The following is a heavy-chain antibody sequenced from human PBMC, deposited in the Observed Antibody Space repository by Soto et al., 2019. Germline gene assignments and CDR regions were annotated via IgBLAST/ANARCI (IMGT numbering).Heavy chain of an antibody. Sequence: QVQLVESGGGVVQPGRSLRLSCAASGFTFSSYGMHWVRQAPGKGLEWVAVISYDGSNKYYADSVKGRFTISRDNSKNTLYLQMNSLRAEDTAVYYGAKGSTAMTYFDYWGQGTLFTVSS. CDR1: GFTFSSYG. CDR2: ISYDGSNK. J-gene: IGHJ4*02. V-gene: IGHV3-30*18. D-gene: IGHD5-18*01. CDR3: AKGSTAMTYFDY.